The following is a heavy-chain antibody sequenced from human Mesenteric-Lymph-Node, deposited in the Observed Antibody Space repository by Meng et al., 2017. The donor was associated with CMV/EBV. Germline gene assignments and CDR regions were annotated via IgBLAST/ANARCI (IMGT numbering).Heavy chain of an antibody. CDR3: ASAAERATVY. CDR2: ISSSSSTI. J-gene: IGHJ4*02. D-gene: IGHD1-26*01. V-gene: IGHV3-48*04. CDR1: GFTFSSYS. Sequence: GESLKISCAASGFTFSSYSMNWVRQAPGKGLEWVSYISSSSSTIYYADSVKGRFTISRDNAKNSLYLQMNSLRAEDTAVYYCASAAERATVYWGQGTLVTVSS.